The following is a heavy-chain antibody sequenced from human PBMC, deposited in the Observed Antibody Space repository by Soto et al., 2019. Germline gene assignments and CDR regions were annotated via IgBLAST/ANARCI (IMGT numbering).Heavy chain of an antibody. CDR2: INPDSGGT. CDR3: TRKVVTFNFDY. V-gene: IGHV1-2*02. D-gene: IGHD3-22*01. Sequence: SVKVSCKASGYTFSCYYMHWVRQAPGQGLEWMGWINPDSGGTNYAQKFQGSVTMTRDTSISTAYMEVGRLTSDDTAVYYCTRKVVTFNFDYWGQGTLVTVSS. CDR1: GYTFSCYY. J-gene: IGHJ4*02.